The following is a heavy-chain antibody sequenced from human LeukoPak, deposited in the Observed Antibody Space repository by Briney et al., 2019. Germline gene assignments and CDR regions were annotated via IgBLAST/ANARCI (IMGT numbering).Heavy chain of an antibody. D-gene: IGHD4-17*01. J-gene: IGHJ4*02. Sequence: PGRSLRLSCAASGFTFSSYSMNWVRQAPGKGLEWASYISSSSSTIYYADSVKGRFTISRDNAKNSLYLQMNSLRAEDTAVYYCARAVHYGERLDYWGQGTLVTVSS. CDR2: ISSSSSTI. CDR3: ARAVHYGERLDY. V-gene: IGHV3-48*01. CDR1: GFTFSSYS.